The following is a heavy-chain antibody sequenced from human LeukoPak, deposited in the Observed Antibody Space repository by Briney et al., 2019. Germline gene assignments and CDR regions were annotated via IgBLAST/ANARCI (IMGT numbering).Heavy chain of an antibody. CDR1: GFSVDRKY. V-gene: IGHV3-53*01. CDR2: TYSGGTI. J-gene: IGHJ2*01. D-gene: IGHD3-10*01. Sequence: PGGSLRLSCAASGFSVDRKYMTWVRPTPGKGLEWVSITYSGGTIFYADSVKGRFTLSRDNANNTLFLQMNSLRAEDTAVYYCAAYGSGGYYSGWYFDLWGRGTLVSVSS. CDR3: AAYGSGGYYSGWYFDL.